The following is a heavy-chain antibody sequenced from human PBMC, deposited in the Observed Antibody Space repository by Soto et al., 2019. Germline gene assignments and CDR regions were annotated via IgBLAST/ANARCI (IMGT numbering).Heavy chain of an antibody. J-gene: IGHJ5*02. Sequence: PSETLSLTCAVSGYSISSGYYWGWIRQPPGKGLEWIGSIYHSGSTYYNPSLKSRVTISVDTSKNQFSLKLSSVTAADTAVYYCAREEYSYGYDWFDPWGQGTLVTVSS. D-gene: IGHD5-18*01. V-gene: IGHV4-38-2*02. CDR2: IYHSGST. CDR3: AREEYSYGYDWFDP. CDR1: GYSISSGYY.